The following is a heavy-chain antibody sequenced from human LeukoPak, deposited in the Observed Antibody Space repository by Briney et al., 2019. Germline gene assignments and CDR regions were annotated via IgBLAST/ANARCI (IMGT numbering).Heavy chain of an antibody. CDR1: VYSFSNYG. J-gene: IGHJ4*02. CDR2: ISTYNGNT. Sequence: ASVKVSRKPSVYSFSNYGITWMRQAPAQGIERVGLISTYNGNTNYAQTVQDRGTITTDTTTNTAYMEMTNLRTDDKAADYYARGTYSDYWGQGTLVTVSS. V-gene: IGHV1-18*01. CDR3: ARGTYSDY.